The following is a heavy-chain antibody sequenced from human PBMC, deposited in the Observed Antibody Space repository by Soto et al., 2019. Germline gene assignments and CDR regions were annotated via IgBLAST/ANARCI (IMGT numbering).Heavy chain of an antibody. CDR1: GFTVSGNY. D-gene: IGHD6-13*01. V-gene: IGHV3-66*01. CDR2: IYAGGAT. Sequence: GGSLRLSCAASGFTVSGNYMSWVRQAPGKGLEWASAIYAGGATYYADSVKGRFTISRDNSKNMVHLQMNSLRVEDTATYYCARAPNSSSWPVGFDTWGKGAMVTV. CDR3: ARAPNSSSWPVGFDT. J-gene: IGHJ3*02.